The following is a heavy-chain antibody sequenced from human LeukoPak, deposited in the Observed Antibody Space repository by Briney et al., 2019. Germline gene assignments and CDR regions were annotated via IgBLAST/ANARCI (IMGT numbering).Heavy chain of an antibody. V-gene: IGHV1-18*01. D-gene: IGHD3-10*01. Sequence: GASVKVSCKASGNTFTSFGITWIRQAPGQGIEWMGWISAYNGDTSYSQKVLGRVTMTTDTSTDTAYMELRSLRSDDTAVFFCAKVVQPIGGEIRGTYFDAWGQGTLVTVSS. CDR2: ISAYNGDT. J-gene: IGHJ4*02. CDR1: GNTFTSFG. CDR3: AKVVQPIGGEIRGTYFDA.